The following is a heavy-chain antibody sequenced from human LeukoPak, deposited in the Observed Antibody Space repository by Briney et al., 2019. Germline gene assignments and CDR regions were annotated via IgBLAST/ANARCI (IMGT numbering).Heavy chain of an antibody. CDR1: GGSISNYY. J-gene: IGHJ5*02. V-gene: IGHV4-59*12. Sequence: SETLSLTCTVSGGSISNYYWSWIRQPPGKGLEWLGYISYSANSNYNPSLKSRVTISVDTSKNQFSLKLSSVTAADTAVYYCARVVQDWFDPWGQGTLVTVSS. CDR3: ARVVQDWFDP. CDR2: ISYSANS.